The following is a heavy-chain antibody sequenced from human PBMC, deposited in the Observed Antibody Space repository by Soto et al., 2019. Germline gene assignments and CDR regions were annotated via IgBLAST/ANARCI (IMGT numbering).Heavy chain of an antibody. D-gene: IGHD1-7*01. Sequence: PSETLSLTCTVSGGSISSYYWSWIRQPPGKGLEWIGYIYYSGSTNYNPSLKSRVTIPVDTSKNQLSLKLSSVTAADTAVYYCARSNWNYVSPLSYWGQGTLVTVSS. CDR1: GGSISSYY. CDR2: IYYSGST. CDR3: ARSNWNYVSPLSY. J-gene: IGHJ4*02. V-gene: IGHV4-59*01.